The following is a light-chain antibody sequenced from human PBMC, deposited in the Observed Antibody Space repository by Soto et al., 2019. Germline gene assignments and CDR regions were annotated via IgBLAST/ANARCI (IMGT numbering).Light chain of an antibody. J-gene: IGLJ2*01. Sequence: QAVVTQPPSVSGAPGQRVTISCTGSSSNIGAGYDVHWYQQLPGTAPKLLIYGNSNRPSGVPDRFSGSKSGTSASLAITGLQAEDGADYYCQSYDSSLSALFGGGTQLTVL. CDR1: SSNIGAGYD. CDR3: QSYDSSLSAL. CDR2: GNS. V-gene: IGLV1-40*01.